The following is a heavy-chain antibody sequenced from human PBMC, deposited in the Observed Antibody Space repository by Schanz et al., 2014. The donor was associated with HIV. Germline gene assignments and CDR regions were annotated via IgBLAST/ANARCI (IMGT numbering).Heavy chain of an antibody. J-gene: IGHJ6*02. D-gene: IGHD3-22*01. CDR1: GFTFNSYG. Sequence: QVQLVESGGGVVQPGRSLRVSCAASGFTFNSYGMHWVRQAPGKGLEWVAVISYDGRRKHFADSVKDRFTISRDNSKNTLYLQMKSLRAEDTAVYYCAKDRNYYDSRYRGKGNYYYYYGMDVWGQGTTVTVSS. CDR3: AKDRNYYDSRYRGKGNYYYYYGMDV. V-gene: IGHV3-30*18. CDR2: ISYDGRRK.